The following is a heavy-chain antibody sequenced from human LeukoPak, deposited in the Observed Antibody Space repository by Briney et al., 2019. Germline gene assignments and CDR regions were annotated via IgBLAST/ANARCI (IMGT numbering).Heavy chain of an antibody. J-gene: IGHJ4*02. V-gene: IGHV1-69*13. CDR2: ILPSFGTA. CDR3: ARTTTYYYDSSGYYPDY. Sequence: SVKLSYKSSGHTLNSYAISIVRQAPGQLLESMGGILPSFGTANYAQKFQGRVTITADEATSTAYMELSSLRSEDTAVYYCARTTTYYYDSSGYYPDYWGQGTLVTVSS. CDR1: GHTLNSYA. D-gene: IGHD3-22*01.